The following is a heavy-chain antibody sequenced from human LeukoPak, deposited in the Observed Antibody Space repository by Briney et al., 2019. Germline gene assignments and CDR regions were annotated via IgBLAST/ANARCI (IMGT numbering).Heavy chain of an antibody. CDR1: GFTFSSYA. CDR3: AKGRTEGGTLALDY. V-gene: IGHV3-23*01. J-gene: IGHJ4*02. Sequence: GGSLTLSCAASGFTFSSYAMTWVRQAPGKGLEWVSGISGSGGNTYYTDSVRGRLSISRDNSKNTLYLQVNSLRAEDTAVYYCAKGRTEGGTLALDYWGQGTLVAVSS. D-gene: IGHD6-19*01. CDR2: ISGSGGNT.